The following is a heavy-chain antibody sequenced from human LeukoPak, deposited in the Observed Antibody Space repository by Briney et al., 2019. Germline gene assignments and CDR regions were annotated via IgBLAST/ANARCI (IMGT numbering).Heavy chain of an antibody. CDR1: GFTFSSYG. V-gene: IGHV3-30*18. J-gene: IGHJ5*01. Sequence: GGSLRLSCAASGFTFSSYGMHWVRQAPGKGLEWVAVISYDGSNKYFVDSVKGRFTISRDNSKNTLYLQMNSLRPEDTAVYYCAKVRGDYYDTSGFDSWGQGTLVTVSS. D-gene: IGHD3-22*01. CDR2: ISYDGSNK. CDR3: AKVRGDYYDTSGFDS.